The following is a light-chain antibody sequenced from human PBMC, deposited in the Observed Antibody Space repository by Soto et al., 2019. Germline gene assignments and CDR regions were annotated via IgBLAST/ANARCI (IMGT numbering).Light chain of an antibody. V-gene: IGKV3-20*01. CDR1: QSVGSSY. CDR3: QQYGSSPWT. Sequence: TQSPSTLSASVGDRVTITCRASQSVGSSYLAWYLQKPGQAPRLLIYGASDRATGIPDRFSGSGSGTDFTLTISRLEPEDFAVYYCQQYGSSPWTFGQGTKVDIK. CDR2: GAS. J-gene: IGKJ1*01.